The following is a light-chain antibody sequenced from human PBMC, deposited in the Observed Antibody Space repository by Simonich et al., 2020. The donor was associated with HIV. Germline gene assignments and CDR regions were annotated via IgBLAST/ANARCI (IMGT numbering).Light chain of an antibody. CDR3: CSYAGSSTYVV. J-gene: IGLJ2*01. V-gene: IGLV2-23*01. CDR2: EGS. CDR1: SSDDGSDNL. Sequence: QSALTQPASVSGSPGQSITISCTGTSSDDGSDNLVSWYQQHPGKAPKLMIYEGSKRPSGVSKRFSGSKSGNTASLTISGLQAEDEADYYCCSYAGSSTYVVFGGGTKLTVL.